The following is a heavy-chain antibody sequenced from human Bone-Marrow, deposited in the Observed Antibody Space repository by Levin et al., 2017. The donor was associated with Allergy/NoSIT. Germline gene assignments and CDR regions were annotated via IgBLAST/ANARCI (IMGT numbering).Heavy chain of an antibody. Sequence: GGSLRLSCAASGFTFSSYSMNWVRQAPGKGLEWVSYISSSSSTIYYADSVKGRFTISRDNAKNSLYLQMNSLRAEDTAVYYCAREHSAVAGTNWFDPWGQGTLVTVSS. V-gene: IGHV3-48*01. D-gene: IGHD6-19*01. CDR1: GFTFSSYS. CDR2: ISSSSSTI. J-gene: IGHJ5*02. CDR3: AREHSAVAGTNWFDP.